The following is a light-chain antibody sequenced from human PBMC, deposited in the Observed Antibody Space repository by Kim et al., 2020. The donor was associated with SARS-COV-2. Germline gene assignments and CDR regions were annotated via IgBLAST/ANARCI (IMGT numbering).Light chain of an antibody. Sequence: DIQMTQSPSILSASVGDRVTITCRASQSVSSWLAWYQQKPGKAPKLLIFTASSLQSGVPSRFSGRASETDFTLTITSLQPEDFATYYCQQSYVTPRTFGQGTKVDIK. J-gene: IGKJ1*01. CDR1: QSVSSW. V-gene: IGKV1-39*01. CDR2: TAS. CDR3: QQSYVTPRT.